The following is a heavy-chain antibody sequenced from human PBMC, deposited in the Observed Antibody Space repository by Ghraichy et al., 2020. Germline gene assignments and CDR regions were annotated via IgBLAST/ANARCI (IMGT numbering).Heavy chain of an antibody. V-gene: IGHV3-30-3*01. Sequence: GGSLRLSCAASGFTFSSYAMHWVRQAPGKGLEWVAVISYDGSNKYYADSVKGRFTISRDNSKNTLYLQMNSLRAEDTAVYYCARDREDICAFDIWGQGTMVTVSS. CDR1: GFTFSSYA. CDR3: ARDREDICAFDI. D-gene: IGHD3-9*01. CDR2: ISYDGSNK. J-gene: IGHJ3*02.